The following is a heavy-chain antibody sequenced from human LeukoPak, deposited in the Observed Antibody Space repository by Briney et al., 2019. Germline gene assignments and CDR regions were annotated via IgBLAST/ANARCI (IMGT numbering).Heavy chain of an antibody. V-gene: IGHV3-7*01. J-gene: IGHJ4*02. Sequence: GGSLRLSCAASGFTFSSYWMSWVRQAPGKGLEWVANIKQDGSEKYYVDSVKGRFTISRDNAKNSLSLQMNSLRAEDTAMYYCARVGPDNSGSIDYWGQGTRVTVSS. CDR2: IKQDGSEK. CDR1: GFTFSSYW. CDR3: ARVGPDNSGSIDY. D-gene: IGHD6-19*01.